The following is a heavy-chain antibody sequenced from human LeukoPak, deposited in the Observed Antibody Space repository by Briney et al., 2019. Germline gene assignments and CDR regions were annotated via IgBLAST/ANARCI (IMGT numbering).Heavy chain of an antibody. D-gene: IGHD1-26*01. CDR1: GGSFSGYY. CDR2: IYTSGST. J-gene: IGHJ6*03. CDR3: ARGIVGATRVDYYYYMDV. V-gene: IGHV4-59*10. Sequence: SETLSLTCAVYGGSFSGYYWSWIRQPAGKGLEWIGRIYTSGSTNYNPSLKSRVTMSVDTSKNQFSLKLSSVTAADTAVYYCARGIVGATRVDYYYYMDVWGKGTTVTVSS.